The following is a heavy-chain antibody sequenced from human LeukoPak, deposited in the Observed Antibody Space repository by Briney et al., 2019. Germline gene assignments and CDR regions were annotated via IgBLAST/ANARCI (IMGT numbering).Heavy chain of an antibody. CDR2: ISSSSNYI. Sequence: GGSLRLSCAASGFTFSRHNMNWVRQAPGKGLQWVSSISSSSNYIYYANSVKGRFTITRDNAKNSLYLEMTSLRAEDAGLYYCARAAYGEYAENHFDSWGQGTLVTVSS. CDR3: ARAAYGEYAENHFDS. D-gene: IGHD4/OR15-4a*01. V-gene: IGHV3-21*01. J-gene: IGHJ4*02. CDR1: GFTFSRHN.